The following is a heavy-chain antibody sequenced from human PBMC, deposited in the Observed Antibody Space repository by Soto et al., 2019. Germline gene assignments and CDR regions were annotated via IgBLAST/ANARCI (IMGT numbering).Heavy chain of an antibody. V-gene: IGHV1-8*01. CDR1: GYSFITYD. Sequence: QVQLVQSGAEVKKPGASVKVSCKAPGYSFITYDINWVRQATGQGLEWMGWMNPISANTGYAPQFQGRVTMTRDTSISTAYMELSSLTSEDTAIYYGARVESNANPAAYYFTGMDVWGQGTTVTVSS. J-gene: IGHJ6*02. CDR2: MNPISANT. CDR3: ARVESNANPAAYYFTGMDV. D-gene: IGHD1-26*01.